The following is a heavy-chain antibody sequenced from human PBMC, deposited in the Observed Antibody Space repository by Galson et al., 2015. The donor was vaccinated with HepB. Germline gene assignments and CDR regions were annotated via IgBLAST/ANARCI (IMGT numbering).Heavy chain of an antibody. D-gene: IGHD2-21*02. CDR3: AKVRGRTVTETGYSDL. J-gene: IGHJ2*01. V-gene: IGHV1-18*04. Sequence: SVKVSCKASGYRFSSYGVTWVRQAPGQGLEWMGWITTYNGHTDSAQKFQGRIIMTTDTSTNTAYMELRNLRFDDTAVYYCAKVRGRTVTETGYSDLWGRGTLVTVSS. CDR2: ITTYNGHT. CDR1: GYRFSSYG.